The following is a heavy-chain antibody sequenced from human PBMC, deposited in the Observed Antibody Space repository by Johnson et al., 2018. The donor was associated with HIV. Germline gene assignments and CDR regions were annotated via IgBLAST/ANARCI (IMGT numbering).Heavy chain of an antibody. J-gene: IGHJ3*02. CDR2: ISSGGST. CDR1: GFTVSRNY. D-gene: IGHD2/OR15-2a*01. Sequence: VQLVESGGGLIQPGGSLRLSCAASGFTVSRNYMSWVRQAPGKGLEWVSAISSGGSTYYADSVKVRFTISRDISKNTMYLQMKSLRAEDTAVYYCARSVSLVRGALDIWGQGTMVTVSS. V-gene: IGHV3-53*01. CDR3: ARSVSLVRGALDI.